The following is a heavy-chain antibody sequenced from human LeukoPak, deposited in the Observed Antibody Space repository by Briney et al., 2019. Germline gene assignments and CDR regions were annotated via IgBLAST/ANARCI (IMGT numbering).Heavy chain of an antibody. CDR1: GFTFSSYE. D-gene: IGHD7-27*01. CDR3: ARDRNWAFDY. V-gene: IGHV3-48*03. J-gene: IGHJ4*02. CDR2: ISSSGSTI. Sequence: PGGSLRLSCAGSGFTFSSYEMNWVRQAPGKGLEWVSYISSSGSTIYYADSVKGRFTISRDNAKNSLYLQMNSLRAEDTAVYYCARDRNWAFDYWGQGTLVTVSS.